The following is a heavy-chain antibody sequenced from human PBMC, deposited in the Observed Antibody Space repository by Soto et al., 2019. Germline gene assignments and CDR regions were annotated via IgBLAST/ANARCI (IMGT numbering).Heavy chain of an antibody. CDR3: ARQGFGPLHGLVDV. Sequence: SETLSLTCTVSGGSISSGGYYWSWLRQHPGKGLEWIGYIFDSGTTYYNPSLKSRVTISVDPSKSQFSLRLTSVTATDTAVYYCARQGFGPLHGLVDVWGQGTTVTVSS. CDR2: IFDSGTT. D-gene: IGHD3-10*01. V-gene: IGHV4-31*03. J-gene: IGHJ6*02. CDR1: GGSISSGGYY.